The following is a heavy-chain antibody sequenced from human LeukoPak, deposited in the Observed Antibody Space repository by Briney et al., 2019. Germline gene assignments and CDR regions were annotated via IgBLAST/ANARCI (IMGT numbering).Heavy chain of an antibody. D-gene: IGHD2-8*01. CDR1: GGSFSGYY. J-gene: IGHJ5*02. Sequence: SETLSLTCAVYGGSFSGYYWSWIRQPPGKGLEWIGEINHSGSTNYNPSLKSRVTISVDTSKNQFSLKLSSVTAADTAVYYCARAQGWSRGWFDPWGQGTLVTVSS. V-gene: IGHV4-34*01. CDR3: ARAQGWSRGWFDP. CDR2: INHSGST.